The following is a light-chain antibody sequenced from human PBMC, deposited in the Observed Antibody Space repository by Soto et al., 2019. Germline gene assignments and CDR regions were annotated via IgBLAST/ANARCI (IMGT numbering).Light chain of an antibody. J-gene: IGKJ3*01. CDR1: QRISSY. CDR2: GAT. Sequence: DIPMTQSPSSLSASVGDRVTITCRAGQRISSYLNWYQQKPGKAPKLLIYGATSLQSGVPSRFSGRGSGTDFTLTISTLQPEDFATYYCQQTYSTPFFTFGPGTNVDF. CDR3: QQTYSTPFFT. V-gene: IGKV1-39*01.